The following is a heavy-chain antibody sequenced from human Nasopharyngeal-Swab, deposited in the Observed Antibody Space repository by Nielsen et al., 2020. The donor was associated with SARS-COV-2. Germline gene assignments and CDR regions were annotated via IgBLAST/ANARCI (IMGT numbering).Heavy chain of an antibody. D-gene: IGHD6-13*01. J-gene: IGHJ4*02. CDR2: ISYDGSNK. Sequence: GGSLRLSRAASGFTFSSYGMHWVRQAPGKGLEWVAVISYDGSNKYYADSVKGRFTISRDNSKNTLYLQMNSLRAEDTAVYYCAKAGAGSWYGDYWGQGTLVTVSS. V-gene: IGHV3-30*18. CDR1: GFTFSSYG. CDR3: AKAGAGSWYGDY.